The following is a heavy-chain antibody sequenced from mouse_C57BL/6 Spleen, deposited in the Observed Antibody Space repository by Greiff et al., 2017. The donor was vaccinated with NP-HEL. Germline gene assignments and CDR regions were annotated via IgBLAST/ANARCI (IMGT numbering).Heavy chain of an antibody. CDR3: ALIYYDYDVDAY. V-gene: IGHV1-80*01. CDR1: GYAFSSYW. CDR2: IYPGDGDT. D-gene: IGHD2-4*01. Sequence: VQLQQSGAELVKPGASVKISCKASGYAFSSYWMNWVKQRPGKGLEWIGQIYPGDGDTNYNGKFKGKATLTADKSSSTAYMQLSSLTSEDSAVYFCALIYYDYDVDAYWGQGTLVTVSA. J-gene: IGHJ3*01.